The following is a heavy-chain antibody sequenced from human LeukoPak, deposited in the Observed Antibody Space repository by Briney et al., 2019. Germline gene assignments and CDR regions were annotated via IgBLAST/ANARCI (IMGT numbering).Heavy chain of an antibody. D-gene: IGHD2-21*02. Sequence: GGSLRLSCAASGFTVSSNYMSWVRQAPGKGLEWVSVIYNGGSTYYADSVKGRFTISRDNSKNTLYLQMNSLRAEDTAVYYCARWWRQSDAFDIWGQGTMVTVSS. J-gene: IGHJ3*02. CDR2: IYNGGST. CDR3: ARWWRQSDAFDI. CDR1: GFTVSSNY. V-gene: IGHV3-53*01.